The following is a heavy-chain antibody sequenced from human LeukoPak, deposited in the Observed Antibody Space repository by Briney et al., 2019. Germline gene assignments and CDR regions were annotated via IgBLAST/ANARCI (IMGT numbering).Heavy chain of an antibody. D-gene: IGHD3-10*01. J-gene: IGHJ6*02. V-gene: IGHV3-30*18. CDR1: GFTFSSYG. CDR2: ISYDGSNK. Sequence: GRSLRLSCAASGFTFSSYGMHWVRQAPGKGLEWVAVISYDGSNKYYADSVKGRFTISRDNSKNTLYLQMNSLRAEDTAVYYCAKDQLRFGVIFFYGMDVWGQGTTVTVSS. CDR3: AKDQLRFGVIFFYGMDV.